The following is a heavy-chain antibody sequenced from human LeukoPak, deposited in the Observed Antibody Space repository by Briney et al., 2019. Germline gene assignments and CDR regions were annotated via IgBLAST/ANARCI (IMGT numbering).Heavy chain of an antibody. CDR2: INAGNGNT. J-gene: IGHJ5*02. Sequence: ASVKVSCKASGYTFTSYAMHWVRQAPGQRLEWMGWINAGNGNTKYSQKFQGRVTITRDTSASTAYMELSSLRPEDTAVYYCAREEYRVVAGMHNWFDPWGQGTLVTVSS. CDR1: GYTFTSYA. CDR3: AREEYRVVAGMHNWFDP. D-gene: IGHD2-15*01. V-gene: IGHV1-3*01.